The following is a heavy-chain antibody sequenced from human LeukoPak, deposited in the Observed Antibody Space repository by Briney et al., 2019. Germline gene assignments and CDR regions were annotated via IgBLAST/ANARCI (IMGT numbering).Heavy chain of an antibody. CDR1: GFTFSSYA. J-gene: IGHJ4*02. V-gene: IGHV3-23*01. CDR3: TKAKVSSLTYFDWFPWK. CDR2: ISGGGSTT. D-gene: IGHD3-9*01. Sequence: PGGSLRLSSAASGFTFSSYAMSWVRQAPGKGLEWVAVISGGGSTTIYADSVKGRFTISRDDSKKTLYLQMNSLRAEDTAVYYCTKAKVSSLTYFDWFPWKWGQGCLVTVSS.